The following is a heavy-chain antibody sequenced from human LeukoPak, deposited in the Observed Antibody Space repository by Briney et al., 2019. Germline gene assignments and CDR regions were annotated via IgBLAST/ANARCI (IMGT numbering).Heavy chain of an antibody. CDR2: TYYRFKWYN. CDR3: AREVRNYYDSRGYYSLGY. J-gene: IGHJ4*02. D-gene: IGHD3-22*01. CDR1: GDSVSSNSAA. Sequence: SQTLSLTCAISGDSVSSNSAAWNWIRQSPSRGLEWLGRTYYRFKWYNDYVVSVKSRITINPDTSKNQFSLQLNSVTPEDTAVYYCAREVRNYYDSRGYYSLGYWGQGTLVTVSS. V-gene: IGHV6-1*01.